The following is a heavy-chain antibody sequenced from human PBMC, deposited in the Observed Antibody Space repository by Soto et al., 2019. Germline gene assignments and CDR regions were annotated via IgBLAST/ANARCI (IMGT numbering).Heavy chain of an antibody. D-gene: IGHD3-22*01. V-gene: IGHV4-59*01. CDR2: LHYSGST. CDR3: ARGVDYYDSSGFSPDLDH. J-gene: IGHJ4*02. CDR1: GGSISGSY. Sequence: SETLSLTCTVSGGSISGSYWYWIRQPPGEGLEWIGNLHYSGSTNYNPSLKSRVSIFLDMSKNQISLKLVSLTAADTAVYYCARGVDYYDSSGFSPDLDHWGQGTLVTVSS.